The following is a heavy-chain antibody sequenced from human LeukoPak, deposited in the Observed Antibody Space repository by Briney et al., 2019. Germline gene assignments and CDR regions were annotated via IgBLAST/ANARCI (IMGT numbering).Heavy chain of an antibody. V-gene: IGHV4-31*03. J-gene: IGHJ4*02. Sequence: PSQTLSLTCTVTGGSISSGGYYWSWIRQHPGKGLEWIGYIYYSGSTYYNPSLKSRVTISVDTSKNQFSLQLSSVTAADTAVYYCARLAVTTNGDYFDYWGQGTLVTVSS. D-gene: IGHD4-17*01. CDR2: IYYSGST. CDR1: GGSISSGGYY. CDR3: ARLAVTTNGDYFDY.